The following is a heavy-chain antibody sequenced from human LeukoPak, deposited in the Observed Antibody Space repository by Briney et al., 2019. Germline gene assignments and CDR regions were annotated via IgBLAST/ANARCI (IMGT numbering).Heavy chain of an antibody. V-gene: IGHV1-46*01. CDR3: ARGEENYYGSGSYHPHTKFVV. CDR1: GYTFTSYY. D-gene: IGHD3-10*01. Sequence: VASVKVSCKASGYTFTSYYMHWVRQAPGQGLEWMGIINPSGGSTSYAQKFQGRVTMTRDTSTSTVYMELSSLRSEDTAVYYCARGEENYYGSGSYHPHTKFVVWGQGTLVTVSS. CDR2: INPSGGST. J-gene: IGHJ4*02.